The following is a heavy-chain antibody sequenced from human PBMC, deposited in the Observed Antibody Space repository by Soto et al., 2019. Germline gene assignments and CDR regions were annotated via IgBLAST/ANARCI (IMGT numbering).Heavy chain of an antibody. CDR2: IYYSGST. V-gene: IGHV4-39*01. Sequence: SETLSLTCTVSGGSISSSSYYWGWIRRPPGKGLEWIGSIYYSGSTYYNPSLKSRVTISVDTSKNQFSLKLSSVTAADTAVYYCAVPYYDILTGYSPEDYYGMDVWGQGTTVTVSS. J-gene: IGHJ6*02. CDR1: GGSISSSSYY. CDR3: AVPYYDILTGYSPEDYYGMDV. D-gene: IGHD3-9*01.